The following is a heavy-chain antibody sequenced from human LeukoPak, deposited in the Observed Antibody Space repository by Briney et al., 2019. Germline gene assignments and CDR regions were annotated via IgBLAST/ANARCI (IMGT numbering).Heavy chain of an antibody. D-gene: IGHD2-2*02. CDR2: VYASGST. CDR1: GGSISSFY. Sequence: SETLSLTCSVSGGSISSFYWTWIRQSAGKGLEWLGRVYASGSTDYNPSLKSRLTLSLDTSENQFSLRLNSVTAADTAVYYCARSAIFYHFYMDVWGKGTAVTVSS. V-gene: IGHV4-4*07. CDR3: ARSAIFYHFYMDV. J-gene: IGHJ6*03.